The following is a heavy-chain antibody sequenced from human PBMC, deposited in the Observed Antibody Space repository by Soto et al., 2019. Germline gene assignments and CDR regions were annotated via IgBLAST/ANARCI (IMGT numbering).Heavy chain of an antibody. V-gene: IGHV4-30-4*01. CDR2: IYYSGST. J-gene: IGHJ6*02. D-gene: IGHD3-3*01. CDR1: GGSIISGDYY. Sequence: LSHTCTVAGGSIISGDYYWSWIRQPPGKGLEWIGYIYYSGSTYYNPSLKSRVTISVDTSKNQFSLKPSSVTAADTAVYYCARDNILGILYGGMDVWGQGTTVTVSS. CDR3: ARDNILGILYGGMDV.